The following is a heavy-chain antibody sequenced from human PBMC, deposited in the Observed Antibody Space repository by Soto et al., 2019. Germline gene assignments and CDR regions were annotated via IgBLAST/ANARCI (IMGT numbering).Heavy chain of an antibody. CDR1: GFTFSSYS. Sequence: EVQLVESGGGLVKPGGSLRLSCAASGFTFSSYSMNWVRQAPGKGLEWVSSISSSSSYIYYADSVKGRFTISRDNAKNSLYRQMNSLRAEDTAVYYCASSMTTVTTQTDYWGQGTLVTVSS. CDR2: ISSSSSYI. D-gene: IGHD4-17*01. J-gene: IGHJ4*02. V-gene: IGHV3-21*01. CDR3: ASSMTTVTTQTDY.